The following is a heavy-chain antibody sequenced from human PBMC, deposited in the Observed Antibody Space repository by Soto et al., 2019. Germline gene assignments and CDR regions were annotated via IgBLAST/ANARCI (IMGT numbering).Heavy chain of an antibody. CDR1: GFTFSSYA. D-gene: IGHD3-3*01. J-gene: IGHJ3*01. V-gene: IGHV3-23*01. CDR3: AKLYSDFWSCYYPHDAFDC. Sequence: GGSLRLSCAASGFTFSSYAMSWVRQAPGKGLEWVSAISGSGGSTYYADSVKGRFTISRDNSKNTLYLQMNILRAEDTAVYYCAKLYSDFWSCYYPHDAFDCCGQGTMGTVSS. CDR2: ISGSGGST.